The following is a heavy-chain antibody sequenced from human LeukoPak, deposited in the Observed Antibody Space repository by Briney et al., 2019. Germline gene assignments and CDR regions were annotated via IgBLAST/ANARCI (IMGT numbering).Heavy chain of an antibody. V-gene: IGHV4-59*01. D-gene: IGHD1-26*01. J-gene: IGHJ3*02. Sequence: KPSETLSLTCTVSGGTISSYYWSWIRQPPGKGLEWIAYIDYSGGTNYNPSLKSRVTISVDASRNQFSLNLSSVTAADTAVYYCARDRRRELLHAFDIWGQGTMVTVSS. CDR1: GGTISSYY. CDR2: IDYSGGT. CDR3: ARDRRRELLHAFDI.